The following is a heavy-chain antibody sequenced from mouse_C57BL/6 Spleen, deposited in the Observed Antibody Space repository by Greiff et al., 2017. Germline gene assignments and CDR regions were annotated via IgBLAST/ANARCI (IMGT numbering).Heavy chain of an antibody. V-gene: IGHV1-64*01. CDR2: IHPNSGST. J-gene: IGHJ2*01. D-gene: IGHD1-1*01. CDR1: GYTFTSYW. CDR3: ARSSSSLYFDY. Sequence: VQLQQPGAELVKPGASVKLSCKASGYTFTSYWMHWVKQRPGQGLEWIGMIHPNSGSTNYNEKFKSKATLTVDKSSSTAYMQLSSLTSEDSAVYYCARSSSSLYFDYWGQGTTLTVSS.